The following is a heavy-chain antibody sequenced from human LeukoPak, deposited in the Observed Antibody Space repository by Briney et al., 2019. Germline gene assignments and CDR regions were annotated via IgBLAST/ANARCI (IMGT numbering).Heavy chain of an antibody. CDR2: IWYDGGNK. D-gene: IGHD6-13*01. J-gene: IGHJ4*02. CDR3: ARVAPIYSSSLYYLDY. CDR1: GFIVSSSY. V-gene: IGHV3-33*08. Sequence: GGSLRLSCAASGFIVSSSYMSWVRQAPGRGLEWVAVIWYDGGNKYYADSVTGRFTISRDNSKNTLYLQMNSLRAEDTAVYYCARVAPIYSSSLYYLDYWGQGTLVTVSS.